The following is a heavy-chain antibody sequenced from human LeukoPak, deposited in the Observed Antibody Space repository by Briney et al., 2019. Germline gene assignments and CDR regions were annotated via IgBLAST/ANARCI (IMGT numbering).Heavy chain of an antibody. V-gene: IGHV4-59*01. J-gene: IGHJ5*02. CDR1: RGSMSHYY. CDR3: ARGALGYCSGGNCYGNWFDP. CDR2: IDYSGST. Sequence: SETLSPTCTVSRGSMSHYYWSWIRQPPGKGLEWIGYIDYSGSTNYNPSLKSRLTISLDTSKNQFSLKLTSVTPADTAVYYCARGALGYCSGGNCYGNWFDPWGQGILVTVSS. D-gene: IGHD2-15*01.